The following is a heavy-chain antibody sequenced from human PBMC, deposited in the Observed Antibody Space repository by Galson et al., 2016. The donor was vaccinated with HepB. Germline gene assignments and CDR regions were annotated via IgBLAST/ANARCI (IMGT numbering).Heavy chain of an antibody. CDR3: ARSDGNYCHWYFDL. Sequence: SLRLSCAASGFTYSSFAMSWVRQAPGKGLEWVSVISGSGVSTYYADSVKGRFFISRDKSGNTLYLQMNRLRAEDTAVYYCARSDGNYCHWYFDLWGRGTLVSVSS. D-gene: IGHD3-22*01. CDR1: GFTYSSFA. V-gene: IGHV3-23*01. CDR2: ISGSGVST. J-gene: IGHJ2*01.